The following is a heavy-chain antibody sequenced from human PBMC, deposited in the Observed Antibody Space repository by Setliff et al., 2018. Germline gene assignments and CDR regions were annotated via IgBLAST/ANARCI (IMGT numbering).Heavy chain of an antibody. D-gene: IGHD2-15*01. CDR2: SSASSSTI. CDR3: ARDLDGGNGHDL. V-gene: IGHV3-48*01. CDR1: GFTFSRYS. J-gene: IGHJ5*02. Sequence: GGSLRLSCASSGFTFSRYSMNWVRQGPGEGLEWVSYSSASSSTIYYSGSVKGRFTISRDNAKNSLFLQMNGLRADDTAVYYCARDLDGGNGHDLWGRGTLVTVSS.